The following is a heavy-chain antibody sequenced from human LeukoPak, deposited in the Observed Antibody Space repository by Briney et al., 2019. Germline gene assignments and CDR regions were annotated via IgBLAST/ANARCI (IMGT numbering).Heavy chain of an antibody. J-gene: IGHJ4*02. CDR1: GYTFTGYY. V-gene: IGHV1-2*02. D-gene: IGHD4-17*01. Sequence: ASVKVSCKASGYTFTGYYMHWVRQAPGQGLEWMGWINPNSGGTNYARKFQGRVTMTRDTSISTAYMELSRLRSDDTAVYYCARDRDYGDYSYYFDYWGQGTLVTVSS. CDR3: ARDRDYGDYSYYFDY. CDR2: INPNSGGT.